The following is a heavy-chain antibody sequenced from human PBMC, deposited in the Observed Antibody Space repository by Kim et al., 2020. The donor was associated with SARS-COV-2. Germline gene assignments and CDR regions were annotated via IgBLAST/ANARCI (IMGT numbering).Heavy chain of an antibody. CDR2: ISWNSGSI. D-gene: IGHD3-3*02. CDR1: GFTFDDYA. CDR3: AKDIGAFMAAPFDY. V-gene: IGHV3-9*01. J-gene: IGHJ4*02. Sequence: GGSLRLSCAASGFTFDDYAMHWVRQAPGKGLEWVSGISWNSGSIGYADSVKGRFTISRDNAKNSLYLQMNSLRAEDTALYYCAKDIGAFMAAPFDYWGQG.